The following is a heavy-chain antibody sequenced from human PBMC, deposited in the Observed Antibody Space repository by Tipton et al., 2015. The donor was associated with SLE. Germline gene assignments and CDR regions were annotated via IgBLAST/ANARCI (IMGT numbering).Heavy chain of an antibody. CDR1: GFIFDDYA. D-gene: IGHD1/OR15-1a*01. Sequence: SLRLSCAASGFIFDDYAMHWVRQAPGKGLEWVSYISSSSSTIYYADSVKGRFTISRDNARNSLYLQMNSLRAEDTAVYYCARDNNDYWGQGTLVTVSS. J-gene: IGHJ4*02. CDR2: ISSSSSTI. V-gene: IGHV3-48*01. CDR3: ARDNNDY.